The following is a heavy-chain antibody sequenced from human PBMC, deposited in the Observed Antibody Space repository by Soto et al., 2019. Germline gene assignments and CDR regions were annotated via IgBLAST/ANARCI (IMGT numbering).Heavy chain of an antibody. D-gene: IGHD3-22*01. CDR2: ISYDGSNK. J-gene: IGHJ2*01. CDR3: ATGVDSSGYYGSERYFDL. V-gene: IGHV3-30*03. Sequence: LRLSCAASGFTFSSYGMHWVRQAPGKGLEWVAVISYDGSNKYYADSVKGRFTISRDNSKNTLYLQMNSLRAEDTAVYYCATGVDSSGYYGSERYFDLWGRGTLVTVSS. CDR1: GFTFSSYG.